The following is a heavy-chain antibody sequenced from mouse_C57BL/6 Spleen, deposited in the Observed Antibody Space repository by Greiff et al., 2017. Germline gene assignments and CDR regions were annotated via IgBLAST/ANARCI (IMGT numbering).Heavy chain of an antibody. CDR1: GYSFTGYY. Sequence: EVKLQESGPELVKPGASVKISCKASGYSFTGYYMHWVKQSHGNILDWIGYIYPYNGVSSYNQKFKGKATLTVDKSSSTAYMEIRSLTSEDSAVYYCARPKDYDYDWGFAYWGQGTLVTVSA. D-gene: IGHD2-4*01. V-gene: IGHV1-31*01. CDR2: IYPYNGVS. J-gene: IGHJ3*01. CDR3: ARPKDYDYDWGFAY.